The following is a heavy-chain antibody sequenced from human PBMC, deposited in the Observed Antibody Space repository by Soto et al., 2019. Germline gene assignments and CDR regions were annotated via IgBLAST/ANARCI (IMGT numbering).Heavy chain of an antibody. J-gene: IGHJ6*02. D-gene: IGHD2-2*01. Sequence: WSLRLSCAASGFTVRSNYMSWVRQAPGKGLEWVSVIYSGGSTYYADSVKGRFTISRDNSKNTLYLQMNSLRAEDTAVYYCARAKLGYCSSTSCYHYYYGMDVWGQGTTVTVSS. V-gene: IGHV3-53*01. CDR2: IYSGGST. CDR3: ARAKLGYCSSTSCYHYYYGMDV. CDR1: GFTVRSNY.